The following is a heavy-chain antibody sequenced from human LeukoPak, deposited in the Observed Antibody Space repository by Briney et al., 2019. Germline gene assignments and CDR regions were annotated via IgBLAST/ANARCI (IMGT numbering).Heavy chain of an antibody. V-gene: IGHV4-39*07. CDR1: GGSISSSSYY. D-gene: IGHD6-13*01. Sequence: SETLSLTCTVSGGSISSSSYYWGWIRQPPGKGLEWIGSIYYSGSTYYNPSLKSRVTISVDTSKNQFSLKLSSVTAADTAVYYCARRKRYSSSCLDYWGQGTLVTVSS. CDR2: IYYSGST. CDR3: ARRKRYSSSCLDY. J-gene: IGHJ4*02.